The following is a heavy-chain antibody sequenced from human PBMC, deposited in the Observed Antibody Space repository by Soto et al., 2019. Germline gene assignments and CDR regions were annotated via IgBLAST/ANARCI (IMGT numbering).Heavy chain of an antibody. Sequence: QVQLQESCPGLVKPSQTLSLTCTVSGGSISSGDYYWSWIRQPPGKGLEWIGYIYYSGSTYYNPSLKSRVTISVDTSTNHYSLKLSSVTAAGTGVYFCAIYGGNSVYSDYWGQGTLVTVS. J-gene: IGHJ4*02. CDR1: GGSISSGDYY. V-gene: IGHV4-30-4*01. D-gene: IGHD4-17*01. CDR2: IYYSGST. CDR3: AIYGGNSVYSDY.